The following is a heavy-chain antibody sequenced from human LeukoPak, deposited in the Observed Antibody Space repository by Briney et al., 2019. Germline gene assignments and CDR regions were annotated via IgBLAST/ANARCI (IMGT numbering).Heavy chain of an antibody. CDR1: GFTFSNAW. Sequence: GGSLRLSCAASGFTFSNAWMTWVRQAPGKGLEWVGRIKSKTDGGTADYAAPVKGRFIISRDDSKDTLYLQMNSLQIEDTAVYYCSTARVTVTTDYWGQGTLVTVSS. CDR3: STARVTVTTDY. CDR2: IKSKTDGGTA. J-gene: IGHJ4*02. D-gene: IGHD4-17*01. V-gene: IGHV3-15*01.